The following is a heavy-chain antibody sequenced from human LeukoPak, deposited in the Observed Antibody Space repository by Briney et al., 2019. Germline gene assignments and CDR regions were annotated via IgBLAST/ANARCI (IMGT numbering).Heavy chain of an antibody. D-gene: IGHD4/OR15-4a*01. CDR2: ISSSSSYT. Sequence: GGSLRLSCAASGFTFSSYNMNWVRQAPGKRLEWVSSISSSSSYTYYADSVKGRFTIYRDNAKNSMYLQMNSLIAEDTAVYYCAKNSEQGAPAPLDYWGQGTLVTVSS. V-gene: IGHV3-21*04. CDR1: GFTFSSYN. CDR3: AKNSEQGAPAPLDY. J-gene: IGHJ4*02.